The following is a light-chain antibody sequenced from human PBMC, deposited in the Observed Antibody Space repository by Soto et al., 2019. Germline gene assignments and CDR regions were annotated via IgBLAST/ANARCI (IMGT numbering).Light chain of an antibody. V-gene: IGKV3-15*01. Sequence: EKVMTQSPATLSVSPGERATLSCRASENVKNRLAWYQQKPGQAPRLLIYDAFTRANGIPARFSGSASGTEFTLTISSLQSEDFAVYYCQQYDDWPLTLGGGTKVEIK. CDR2: DAF. CDR3: QQYDDWPLT. J-gene: IGKJ4*01. CDR1: ENVKNR.